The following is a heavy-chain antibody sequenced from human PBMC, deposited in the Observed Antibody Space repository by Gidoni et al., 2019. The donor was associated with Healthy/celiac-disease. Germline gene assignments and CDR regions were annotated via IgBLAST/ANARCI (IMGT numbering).Heavy chain of an antibody. D-gene: IGHD3-3*01. CDR1: GFTFSRYA. CDR3: AKEGPWSPFTTVTYYFDY. J-gene: IGHJ4*02. V-gene: IGHV3-23*01. Sequence: EVQLLESGGGLVQPGGSLRLSCAASGFTFSRYAMSWVRQAPGKGLEWVSAISGSGGSTYYADSVKGRFTISRDNSKNTLYLQMNSLRAEDTAVYYCAKEGPWSPFTTVTYYFDYWGQGTLVTVSS. CDR2: ISGSGGST.